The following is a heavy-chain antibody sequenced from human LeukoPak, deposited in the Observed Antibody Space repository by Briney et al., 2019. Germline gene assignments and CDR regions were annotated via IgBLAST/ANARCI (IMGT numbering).Heavy chain of an antibody. V-gene: IGHV4-59*01. J-gene: IGHJ4*02. CDR1: GGSISSYY. CDR3: ARCYYDSSGYYLDDY. Sequence: SETLSLTCTVSGGSISSYYWSWIRQPPGKGLEWIGYIYYSGSTNYNPSLKSRATISVDTSKNQFSLKLSSVTAADTAVYYCARCYYDSSGYYLDDYWGQGTLVTVSS. CDR2: IYYSGST. D-gene: IGHD3-22*01.